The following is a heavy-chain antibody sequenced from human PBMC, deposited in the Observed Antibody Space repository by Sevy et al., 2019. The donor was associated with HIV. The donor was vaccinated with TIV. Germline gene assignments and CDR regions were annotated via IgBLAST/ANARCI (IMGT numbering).Heavy chain of an antibody. CDR3: TAGVGASDFDY. CDR1: GFMFSDYS. J-gene: IGHJ4*02. D-gene: IGHD1-26*01. V-gene: IGHV3-15*01. Sequence: GGSLRLSCAVSGFMFSDYSMHWIRQAPGKGLEWVGRIKSKTEGATRDFAAPVKGRLLISRDDSRNTVYLQMNSLKTEDTAVYYCTAGVGASDFDYWGQGTLVTVSS. CDR2: IKSKTEGATR.